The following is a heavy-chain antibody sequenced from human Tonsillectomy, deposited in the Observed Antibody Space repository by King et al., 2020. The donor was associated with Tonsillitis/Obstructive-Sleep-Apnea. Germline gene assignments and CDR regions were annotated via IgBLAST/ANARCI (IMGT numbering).Heavy chain of an antibody. V-gene: IGHV4-34*01. CDR1: GGSFSGYY. D-gene: IGHD4-17*01. J-gene: IGHJ5*02. CDR3: RGRVTTSMGWFDP. Sequence: VQLQQWGAGLLKSSETLSLTCAVYGGSFSGYYWSWIRQPPGKGLEWIGEINHTGSTNYNPSLKSRVTISVDTSKNQFSLKLSFVTAADTAVYYCRGRVTTSMGWFDPWGQGTLVTVSS. CDR2: INHTGST.